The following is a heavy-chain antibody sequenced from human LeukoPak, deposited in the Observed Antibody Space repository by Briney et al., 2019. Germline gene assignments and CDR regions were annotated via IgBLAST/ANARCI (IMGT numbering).Heavy chain of an antibody. CDR2: ISAYNGNR. CDR1: GYTFRSYA. CDR3: ARLIPQVVVPGAVDY. V-gene: IGHV1-18*01. Sequence: ASVKVSCKASGYTFRSYAISWVRQAPGQGLEWMGRISAYNGNRNYAQKLQGRVTMTTDTPTSTAYMELRSLRSDDTAVYYCARLIPQVVVPGAVDYWGQGTLVTVSS. D-gene: IGHD2-2*01. J-gene: IGHJ4*02.